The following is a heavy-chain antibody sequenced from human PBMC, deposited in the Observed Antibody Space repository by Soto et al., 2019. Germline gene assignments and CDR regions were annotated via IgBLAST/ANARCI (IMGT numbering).Heavy chain of an antibody. V-gene: IGHV3-30*18. CDR1: GFTFSSYG. Sequence: PGGSLRLSCAASGFTFSSYGMHWVRQAPGKGLEWVAVISYDGSNKYYADSVKGRFAIARDNSKNKLYLQMNSLRAEDTAVYYCAKPGLYSSSPYFDYWGQGTLVTVSS. CDR2: ISYDGSNK. D-gene: IGHD6-6*01. CDR3: AKPGLYSSSPYFDY. J-gene: IGHJ4*02.